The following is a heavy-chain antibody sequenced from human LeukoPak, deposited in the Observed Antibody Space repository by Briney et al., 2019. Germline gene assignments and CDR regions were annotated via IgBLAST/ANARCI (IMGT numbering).Heavy chain of an antibody. V-gene: IGHV3-30*02. Sequence: GGSLRLSCAASGFTFSSYGMHWVRQAPGKGLEWVAFIRYDGSNKYYADSVKGRFTISRDNAKNSLYLQMNSLRAEDTAVYYCARGERDYYDSSGSPQFYWGQGTLVTVSS. J-gene: IGHJ4*02. CDR3: ARGERDYYDSSGSPQFY. CDR1: GFTFSSYG. CDR2: IRYDGSNK. D-gene: IGHD3-22*01.